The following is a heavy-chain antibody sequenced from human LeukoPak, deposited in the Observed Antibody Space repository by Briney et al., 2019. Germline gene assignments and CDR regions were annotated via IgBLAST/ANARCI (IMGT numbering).Heavy chain of an antibody. Sequence: GGSLRLSCAASGFTFSSYNMNWVRQAPGKGLEWVSSISSSSSYIYYADSVKGRFTISRDNAKNSLYLQMNSLRAEDTAVYYCARDSIYSCELDCWGQGTLVTVSS. J-gene: IGHJ4*02. D-gene: IGHD5-18*01. V-gene: IGHV3-21*01. CDR3: ARDSIYSCELDC. CDR1: GFTFSSYN. CDR2: ISSSSSYI.